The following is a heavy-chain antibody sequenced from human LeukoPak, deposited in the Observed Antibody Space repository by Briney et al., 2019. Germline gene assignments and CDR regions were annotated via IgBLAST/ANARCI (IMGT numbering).Heavy chain of an antibody. V-gene: IGHV3-21*01. CDR1: GFTFSSYS. CDR2: ISSSSSYI. CDR3: ATIAAAGFWFDP. Sequence: PGGSLRPSCAASGFTFSSYSMNWVRQAPGKGLEWVSSISSSSSYIYYADSAKGRFTISRDNAKNSLYLQMNSLRAEDTAVYYCATIAAAGFWFDPWGQGTLVTVSS. D-gene: IGHD6-13*01. J-gene: IGHJ5*02.